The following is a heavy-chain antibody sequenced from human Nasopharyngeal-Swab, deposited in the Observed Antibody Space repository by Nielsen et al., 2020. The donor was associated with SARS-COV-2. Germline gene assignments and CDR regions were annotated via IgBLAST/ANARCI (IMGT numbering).Heavy chain of an antibody. V-gene: IGHV3-23*01. CDR3: AKAMGSVYDTSGHYNAFDI. CDR2: ISGGVDST. Sequence: WIRQPPGKGLEWVSGISGGVDSTYYADSVKGRFAISRDNSKNTLYLLMNSLRVEDTAAYYCAKAMGSVYDTSGHYNAFDIWGQGTTVTVSS. J-gene: IGHJ3*02. D-gene: IGHD3-22*01.